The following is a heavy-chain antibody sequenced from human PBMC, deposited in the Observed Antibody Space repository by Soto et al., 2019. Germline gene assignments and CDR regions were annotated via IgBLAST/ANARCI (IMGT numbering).Heavy chain of an antibody. V-gene: IGHV1-18*01. CDR1: GYTFTSYG. Sequence: ASVKVSCKASGYTFTSYGISWVRQAPGQGLEGMGWISAYNGNTNYAQKLQGRVTMTTDTSTSTAYMELRSLRSDDTAGYYCARDYGDYDYDYYGLDVWGQGTTVTVSS. CDR3: ARDYGDYDYDYYGLDV. CDR2: ISAYNGNT. D-gene: IGHD4-17*01. J-gene: IGHJ6*02.